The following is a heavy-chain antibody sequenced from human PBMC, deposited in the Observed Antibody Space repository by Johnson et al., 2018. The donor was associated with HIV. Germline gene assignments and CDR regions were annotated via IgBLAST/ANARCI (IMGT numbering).Heavy chain of an antibody. V-gene: IGHV3-53*01. CDR1: GFTVSSNY. Sequence: VQLVESGGGLIQPEGSLRLSCAASGFTVSSNYMSWVRQAPGKGLEWVSVIYSGGSTYYADSVNGRFTISRDTSKNTLYLQMNSLRAEDTAVYYCARVITEGGTRWAFDIWGQGTIVTVSS. D-gene: IGHD6-13*01. CDR3: ARVITEGGTRWAFDI. J-gene: IGHJ3*02. CDR2: IYSGGST.